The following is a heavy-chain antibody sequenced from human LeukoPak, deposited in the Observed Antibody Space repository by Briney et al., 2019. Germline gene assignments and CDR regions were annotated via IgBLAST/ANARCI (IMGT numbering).Heavy chain of an antibody. J-gene: IGHJ4*03. V-gene: IGHV3-21*01. CDR3: ASPHYCSGSSCCFGY. D-gene: IGHD2-15*01. Sequence: PGGSLRLSCVASGLTFNNYNMNWVRQAPGKGLEWVSLISSDGSYIYYADSVRGRFTISRDNAKNSLCLQMNSLRAEDTAVYFCASPHYCSGSSCCFGYWGQGTLVTVSS. CDR1: GLTFNNYN. CDR2: ISSDGSYI.